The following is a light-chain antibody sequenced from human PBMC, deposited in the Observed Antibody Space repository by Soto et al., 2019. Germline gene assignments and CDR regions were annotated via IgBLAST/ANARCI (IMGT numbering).Light chain of an antibody. Sequence: EIVLTQSPGTLSLSPGERATLSCRASQSVSSSYLAWYQQKPGQAPRLRIYGASSRATGIPDRFSGSGSGTDFTLNISRLEPEDFAVYYCQQYGSSQTFGQGTKVEIK. J-gene: IGKJ1*01. CDR3: QQYGSSQT. CDR2: GAS. V-gene: IGKV3-20*01. CDR1: QSVSSSY.